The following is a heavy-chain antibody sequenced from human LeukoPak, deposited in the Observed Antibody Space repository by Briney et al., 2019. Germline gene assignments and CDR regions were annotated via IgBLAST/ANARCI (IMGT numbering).Heavy chain of an antibody. CDR2: IYYSGST. CDR3: ARVLDSSGWYPNWYFDL. J-gene: IGHJ2*01. V-gene: IGHV4-39*01. CDR1: GGSISSSSYY. D-gene: IGHD6-19*01. Sequence: SETLSLTCTVSGGSISSSSYYWGWIRQPPGKGLEWIGSIYYSGSTYYNPSLKSRVTISVDTSKNQFSLKLSSVTAADTAVYYCARVLDSSGWYPNWYFDLWGRGTLVTVSS.